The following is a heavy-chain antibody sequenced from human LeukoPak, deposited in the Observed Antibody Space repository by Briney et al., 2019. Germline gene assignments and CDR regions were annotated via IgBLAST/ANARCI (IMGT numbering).Heavy chain of an antibody. CDR3: ARAVVGGGDDY. D-gene: IGHD2-2*01. CDR2: IYYSGST. Sequence: SETLSLTCAVYGGSFSGYYWSWIRQHPGKGLEWIGYIYYSGSTYYNPSLKSRVTISVDTSKNQFSLKLSSVTAADTAVYYCARAVVGGGDDYWGQGTLVTVSS. J-gene: IGHJ4*02. V-gene: IGHV4-31*11. CDR1: GGSFSGYY.